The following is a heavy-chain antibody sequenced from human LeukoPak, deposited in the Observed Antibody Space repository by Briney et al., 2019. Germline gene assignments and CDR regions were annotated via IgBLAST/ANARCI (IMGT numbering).Heavy chain of an antibody. J-gene: IGHJ4*02. Sequence: PSETLSLTCAVSGGSISSSNWWSWVRQPPGKGLEWIGEIYHSGSTYYNPSLKSRVTISVDTSKNQFSLKLSSVTAADTAVYYCARESGSYLGDVPFDYWGQGTLVTVSS. CDR2: IYHSGST. CDR1: GGSISSSNW. V-gene: IGHV4-4*02. D-gene: IGHD1-26*01. CDR3: ARESGSYLGDVPFDY.